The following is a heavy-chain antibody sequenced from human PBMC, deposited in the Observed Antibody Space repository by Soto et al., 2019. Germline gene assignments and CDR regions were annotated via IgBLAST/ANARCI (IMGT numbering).Heavy chain of an antibody. V-gene: IGHV4-39*01. Sequence: QLQLQESGPGLVKPSETLSLTCSVSGDSINSDSYYWGWIRQPPGKGLEWIGSIYYRVNTYYNPSLKTRVTISLDKSKSQFSLKLNSVTAADSAVYFCARLEGLATISYYFDYWGQGTLVTVSS. D-gene: IGHD3-9*01. J-gene: IGHJ4*02. CDR2: IYYRVNT. CDR3: ARLEGLATISYYFDY. CDR1: GDSINSDSYY.